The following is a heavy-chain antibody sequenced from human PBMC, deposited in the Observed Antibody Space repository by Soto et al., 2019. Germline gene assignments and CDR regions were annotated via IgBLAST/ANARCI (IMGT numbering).Heavy chain of an antibody. Sequence: QVQLVESGGGVVQPGRSLRLSCAASGFTFSSYGMHWVRQAPGKGLEWVAVISYDGSNKYYADSVKGRFTISRDNSKNTLYLQMNSLIAEDTAVYYCANTPQDYYDSSGYLDYWGQGTLVTVSS. CDR2: ISYDGSNK. J-gene: IGHJ4*02. CDR1: GFTFSSYG. D-gene: IGHD3-22*01. CDR3: ANTPQDYYDSSGYLDY. V-gene: IGHV3-30*18.